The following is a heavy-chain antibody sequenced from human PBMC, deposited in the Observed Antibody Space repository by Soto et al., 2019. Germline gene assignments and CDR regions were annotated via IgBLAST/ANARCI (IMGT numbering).Heavy chain of an antibody. CDR1: GFTFSSYG. Sequence: GGSLRLSCSASGFTFSSYGMHWVRQAPGKGLEWVAVIRYDGSNKYYADSVKGRFTISRDNSKNTLYLQMNSLRAEDTAVYYCARVNYDFWSGYYTGPYYFAYWGQGTLVTVSS. V-gene: IGHV3-33*01. CDR2: IRYDGSNK. J-gene: IGHJ4*02. CDR3: ARVNYDFWSGYYTGPYYFAY. D-gene: IGHD3-3*01.